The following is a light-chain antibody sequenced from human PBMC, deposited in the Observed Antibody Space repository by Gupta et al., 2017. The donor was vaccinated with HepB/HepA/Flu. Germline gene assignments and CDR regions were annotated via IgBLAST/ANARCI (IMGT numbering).Light chain of an antibody. CDR1: QGISSY. CDR2: AAS. Sequence: DIQLTQSPSFLSASVGDRVTITCRASQGISSYLAWYQQKPGKAPKLLIYAASTLQSGVPSRFSGSGSGTEXPLTISXRQQEDFATYYCQQRNSYPPCTFGXGTKMEIK. J-gene: IGKJ2*02. CDR3: QQRNSYPPCT. V-gene: IGKV1-9*01.